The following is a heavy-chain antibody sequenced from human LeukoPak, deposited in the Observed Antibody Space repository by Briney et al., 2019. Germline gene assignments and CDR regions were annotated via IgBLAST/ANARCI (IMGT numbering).Heavy chain of an antibody. CDR1: GFTFANAW. Sequence: GESLRLSCAASGFTFANAWMNWVRQAPGKGLAWFGRIKSKGDGETTDYAAPVKGRFTMSRDDSNATVYLQMNYLEAEDTAVYYCTTDLGLTMIRGVIVSWGQGALVTVSS. CDR3: TTDLGLTMIRGVIVS. CDR2: IKSKGDGETT. D-gene: IGHD3-10*01. V-gene: IGHV3-15*01. J-gene: IGHJ5*01.